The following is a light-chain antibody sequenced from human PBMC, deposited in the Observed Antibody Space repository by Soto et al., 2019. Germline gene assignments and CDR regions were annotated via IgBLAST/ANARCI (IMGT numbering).Light chain of an antibody. Sequence: DIQMTQSPSTLSASFGDRVTITCRASQSIRSLLAWYQQKPGKAPKVLIYDASSLGSGVPSRFSSSGSGTEFTLTISSLQPDDFATYFCQQYQTYSTFGQGTRLEIK. CDR3: QQYQTYST. V-gene: IGKV1-5*01. CDR2: DAS. CDR1: QSIRSL. J-gene: IGKJ5*01.